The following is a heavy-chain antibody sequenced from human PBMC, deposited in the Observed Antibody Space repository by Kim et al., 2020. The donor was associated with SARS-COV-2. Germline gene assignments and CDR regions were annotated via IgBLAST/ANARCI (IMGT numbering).Heavy chain of an antibody. CDR3: ARDQAPGIAVAGQDY. J-gene: IGHJ4*02. V-gene: IGHV4-39*07. CDR1: GGSISSSSYY. Sequence: SETLSLTCTVSGGSISSSSYYWGWIRQPPGKGLEWIGSIYYSGSTYYNPSLKSRVTISVDTSKNQFSLKLSSVTAADTAVYYCARDQAPGIAVAGQDYWGQGTLVTVSS. D-gene: IGHD6-19*01. CDR2: IYYSGST.